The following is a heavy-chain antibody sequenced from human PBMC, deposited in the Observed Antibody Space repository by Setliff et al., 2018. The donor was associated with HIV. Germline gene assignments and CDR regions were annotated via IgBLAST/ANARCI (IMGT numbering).Heavy chain of an antibody. CDR2: IYPGDSDA. J-gene: IGHJ4*02. CDR1: GYDVTRYW. CDR3: ARDLSGSPDGGF. D-gene: IGHD1-26*01. Sequence: PGESLKISCRASGYDVTRYWIGWVRQMPGQGLEWMGVIYPGDSDARYSPSFQDQVTMTRDTSTSTVYMELSSLRSEDTAVYYCARDLSGSPDGGFWGQGTLVTVSS. V-gene: IGHV5-51*01.